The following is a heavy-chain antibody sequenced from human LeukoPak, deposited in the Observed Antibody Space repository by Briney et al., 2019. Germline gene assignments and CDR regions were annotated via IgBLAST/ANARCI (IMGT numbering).Heavy chain of an antibody. Sequence: VASVKVSCKASGYTFTGYYMHWVRQAPGQGLEWMGIINPSGGSTSYAQKFQGRVTMTRDTSTSTVYMELSSLRSEDTAVYYCARVWKRYDAFDIWGQGTMVTVSS. J-gene: IGHJ3*02. D-gene: IGHD1-1*01. CDR3: ARVWKRYDAFDI. CDR2: INPSGGST. V-gene: IGHV1-46*01. CDR1: GYTFTGYY.